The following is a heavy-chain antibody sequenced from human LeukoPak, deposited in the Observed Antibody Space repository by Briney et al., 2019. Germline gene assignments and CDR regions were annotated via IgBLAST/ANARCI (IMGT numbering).Heavy chain of an antibody. Sequence: PGGSLRLSCAASGFTFSSYAMSWVRQAPGKGLEWVPAISGSGGSTYYADSVKGRFTISRDNSKNTLYLQMNSLRAEDTAVYYCAKDILNYYDSSGYSAGGAFDIWGQGTMVTVSS. D-gene: IGHD3-22*01. CDR1: GFTFSSYA. J-gene: IGHJ3*02. V-gene: IGHV3-23*01. CDR2: ISGSGGST. CDR3: AKDILNYYDSSGYSAGGAFDI.